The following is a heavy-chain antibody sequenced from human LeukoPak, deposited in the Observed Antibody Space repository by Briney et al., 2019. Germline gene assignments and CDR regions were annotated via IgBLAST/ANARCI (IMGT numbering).Heavy chain of an antibody. CDR3: AKDRAYCSSTSCYFADY. CDR2: ISGSGGST. J-gene: IGHJ4*02. Sequence: GGSLRLSRAASGFTFSSYAMSWVRQAPGKGLEWVSAISGSGGSTYHADSVKGRFTISRDNSKNTLYLQMNSLRAEDTAVYYCAKDRAYCSSTSCYFADYWGQGTLVTVSS. D-gene: IGHD2-2*01. V-gene: IGHV3-23*01. CDR1: GFTFSSYA.